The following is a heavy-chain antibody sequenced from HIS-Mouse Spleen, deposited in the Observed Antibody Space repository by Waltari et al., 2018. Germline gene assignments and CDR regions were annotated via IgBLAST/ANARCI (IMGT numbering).Heavy chain of an antibody. CDR1: GCPYSMYSFH. V-gene: IGHV4-39*07. D-gene: IGHD3-10*01. J-gene: IGHJ3*02. CDR2: IYYSGST. CDR3: AREFGLLPPISSRDYDAFDI. Sequence: LQPPGSGPGLVEASENPSLTRPVPGCPYSMYSFHWGWIPQPPGKGLEWIGSIYYSGSTYYNPSLKSRVTISVDTSKNQFSLKLSSVTAADTAVYYCAREFGLLPPISSRDYDAFDIWGQGTMVTVSS.